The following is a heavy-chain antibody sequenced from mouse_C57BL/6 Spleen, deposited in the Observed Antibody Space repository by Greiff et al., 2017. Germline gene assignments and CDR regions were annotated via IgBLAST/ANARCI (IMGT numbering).Heavy chain of an antibody. CDR2: IYPGDGDT. CDR3: ARDDKRGLDY. D-gene: IGHD2-3*01. CDR1: GYAFSSSW. Sequence: VQLQESGPELVKPGASVKISCKASGYAFSSSWMNWVKQRHGKGLEWIVRIYPGDGDTNYNEKFKGKATLTADKSASTAYMQLSSLTSEDSAVYCCARDDKRGLDYWGQGTTLTVSS. V-gene: IGHV1-82*01. J-gene: IGHJ2*01.